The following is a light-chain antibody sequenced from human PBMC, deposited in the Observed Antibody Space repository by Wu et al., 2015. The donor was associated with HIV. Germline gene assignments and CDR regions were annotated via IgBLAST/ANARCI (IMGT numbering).Light chain of an antibody. V-gene: IGKV3-11*01. CDR1: QSVSNY. CDR2: DAS. CDR3: QQYGSSPQT. Sequence: EIVLTQSPATLSLSPGERATLSCRASQSVSNYLAWYQQKPGQAPRLLIYDASKRAPGIPARFSGSGSGTDFTLTISSLEPEDVAVYYCQQYGSSPQTFGQGTKVEIK. J-gene: IGKJ1*01.